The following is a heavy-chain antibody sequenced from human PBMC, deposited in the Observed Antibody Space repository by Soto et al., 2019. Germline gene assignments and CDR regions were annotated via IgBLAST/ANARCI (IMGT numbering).Heavy chain of an antibody. J-gene: IGHJ4*02. CDR1: GGSISSYY. CDR2: IYYSGST. D-gene: IGHD3-10*01. Sequence: PSGTLSLTCTVSGGSISSYYWSWIRQPPGKGLEWIGYIYYSGSTNYNPSLKSRVTISVDTSKNQFSLKLSSVTAADTAVYYCARLSRGWFGELFFDYWGQGTLVTVSS. CDR3: ARLSRGWFGELFFDY. V-gene: IGHV4-59*08.